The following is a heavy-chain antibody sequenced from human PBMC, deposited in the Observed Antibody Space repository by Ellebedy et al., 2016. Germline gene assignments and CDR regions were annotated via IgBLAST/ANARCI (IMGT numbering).Heavy chain of an antibody. Sequence: GESLKISXKGSGYNFINYWIAWVRQMPGKGLEWMGITYPGDFDIRYGPSFQGQVTTSVDKSVSTAYLQWSSLKASDTAMYYCVRSKGYSSSWYAFDIWGQGTMVTVSS. J-gene: IGHJ3*02. V-gene: IGHV5-51*01. CDR1: GYNFINYW. CDR3: VRSKGYSSSWYAFDI. CDR2: TYPGDFDI. D-gene: IGHD6-13*01.